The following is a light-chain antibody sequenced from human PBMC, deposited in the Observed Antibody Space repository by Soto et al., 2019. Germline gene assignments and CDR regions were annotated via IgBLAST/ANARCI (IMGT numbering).Light chain of an antibody. J-gene: IGLJ3*02. Sequence: QSALTQPPSVSGAPGQRVTISCTGTSCNIGAGHDVHWYQQLPGTAPKLLIFANTDRPSGVTDRFSGSKSGTSASLAITGLQAEDEADYYCQSYDSYSNWVFGGGTKLTVL. V-gene: IGLV1-40*01. CDR2: ANT. CDR1: SCNIGAGHD. CDR3: QSYDSYSNWV.